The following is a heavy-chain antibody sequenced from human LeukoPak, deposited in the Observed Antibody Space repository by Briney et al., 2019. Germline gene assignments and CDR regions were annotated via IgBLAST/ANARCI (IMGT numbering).Heavy chain of an antibody. CDR2: ISYDGSNK. J-gene: IGHJ4*02. D-gene: IGHD6-19*01. Sequence: GGSLRLSCAASGFTFSSYGTHWVRQAPGKGLEWVAVISYDGSNKYYADSVKGRFTISRDNSKNTLYLQMNSLRAEDTAVFYCARDIAVAGTEPDYWGQGTLVTVSS. V-gene: IGHV3-30*19. CDR3: ARDIAVAGTEPDY. CDR1: GFTFSSYG.